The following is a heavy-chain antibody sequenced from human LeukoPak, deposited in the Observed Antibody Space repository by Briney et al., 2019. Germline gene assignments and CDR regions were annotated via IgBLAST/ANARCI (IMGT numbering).Heavy chain of an antibody. CDR1: GGSISSYY. D-gene: IGHD5-18*01. CDR2: IYYSGST. V-gene: IGHV4-59*08. J-gene: IGHJ4*02. Sequence: SETLSLTCTVSGGSISSYYWSWIRQSPGKGLEWIGYIYYSGSTKYNPSLKSRVTLSVDTSKNQFSLKLSSVTAADTAVYYCARQQDTAMILFDCWGQGTLVTVSS. CDR3: ARQQDTAMILFDC.